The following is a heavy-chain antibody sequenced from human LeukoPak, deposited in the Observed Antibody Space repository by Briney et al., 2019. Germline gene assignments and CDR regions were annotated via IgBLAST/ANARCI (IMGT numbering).Heavy chain of an antibody. CDR3: ARGGGRGYSYGYSDY. Sequence: SETLSLTCTVSGGSISSGGYYWSWIRQHPGKGLEWIGYIYYSGSTYYNPSLKSRVTISVDTSKNQLSLKLSSVTAADTAVYYCARGGGRGYSYGYSDYWGQGTLVTVSS. CDR1: GGSISSGGYY. CDR2: IYYSGST. D-gene: IGHD5-18*01. V-gene: IGHV4-31*03. J-gene: IGHJ4*02.